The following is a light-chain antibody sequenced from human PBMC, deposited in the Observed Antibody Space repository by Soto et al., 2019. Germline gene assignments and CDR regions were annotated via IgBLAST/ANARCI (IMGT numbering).Light chain of an antibody. CDR1: QGIANH. CDR2: AAS. V-gene: IGKV1-27*01. CDR3: QKYDGVPLT. J-gene: IGKJ4*01. Sequence: IQTMPSSSSLPASVGDRVNITFRASQGIANHLAWYQQQPGKVPRLLIDAASTLQSGVPSRFSGSGSKGEFTLTITNLQPEDVATYYCQKYDGVPLTFGGGTKVDIK.